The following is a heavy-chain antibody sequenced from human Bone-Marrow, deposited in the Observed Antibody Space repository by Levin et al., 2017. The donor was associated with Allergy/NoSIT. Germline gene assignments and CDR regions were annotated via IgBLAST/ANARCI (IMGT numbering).Heavy chain of an antibody. CDR3: ARGSFASTGFGELFFRRPSIDAFDI. CDR1: GGSFSGYY. J-gene: IGHJ3*02. CDR2: INHSGST. Sequence: SETLSLTCAVYGGSFSGYYWSWIRQPPGKGLEWIGEINHSGSTNYNPSLKSRVTISVDTSKNQSSLKLSSVTAADTAVYYCARGSFASTGFGELFFRRPSIDAFDIWGQGTMVTVSS. V-gene: IGHV4-34*01. D-gene: IGHD3-10*01.